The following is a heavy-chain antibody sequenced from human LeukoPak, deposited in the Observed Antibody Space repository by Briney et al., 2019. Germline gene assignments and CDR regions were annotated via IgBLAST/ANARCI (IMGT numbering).Heavy chain of an antibody. J-gene: IGHJ6*02. CDR3: ARSYYDFWSGYYTNYYYGMDV. Sequence: TLSLTCTVSGGSISSGGYYWSWIRQHPGKGLEWIGYIYYSGSTYYNPSLKSRVTISVDTSKNQFSLKLSSVTAADTAVYYCARSYYDFWSGYYTNYYYGMDVWGQGTTVTVSS. V-gene: IGHV4-31*03. CDR1: GGSISSGGYY. CDR2: IYYSGST. D-gene: IGHD3-3*01.